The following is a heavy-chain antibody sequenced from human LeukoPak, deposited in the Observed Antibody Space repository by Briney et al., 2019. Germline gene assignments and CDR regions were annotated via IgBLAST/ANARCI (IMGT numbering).Heavy chain of an antibody. CDR3: ARDERAAAATGTNLNY. Sequence: GGSLRLSCAASGFTFSTFAMHWVRQAPGKGLEWVSSISSSSNYIYYADSVKGRFTISRDNAKNSLYLQMNSLRAEDAAVYYCARDERAAAATGTNLNYWGQGTLVTVSS. V-gene: IGHV3-21*01. J-gene: IGHJ4*02. CDR1: GFTFSTFA. CDR2: ISSSSNYI. D-gene: IGHD6-13*01.